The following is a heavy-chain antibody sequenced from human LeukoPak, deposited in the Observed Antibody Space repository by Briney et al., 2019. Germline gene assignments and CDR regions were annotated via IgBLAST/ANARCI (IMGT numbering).Heavy chain of an antibody. CDR3: AKDPSSSWYRAYYYYMDV. J-gene: IGHJ6*03. Sequence: AGGSLRLSCAASGFTFSSYGMHWVRQAPGKGLEWVAFIRYDGSNKYYADSVKGRFTISRDNSKSTLYLQMNSLRAEDTAVYYCAKDPSSSWYRAYYYYMDVWGKGTTVTISS. D-gene: IGHD6-13*01. V-gene: IGHV3-30*02. CDR1: GFTFSSYG. CDR2: IRYDGSNK.